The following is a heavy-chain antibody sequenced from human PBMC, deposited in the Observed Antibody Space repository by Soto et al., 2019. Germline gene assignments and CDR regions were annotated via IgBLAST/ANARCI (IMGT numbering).Heavy chain of an antibody. CDR2: ISTYNGNT. D-gene: IGHD5-18*01. CDR3: ARRGYNYDDGFDY. V-gene: IGHV1-18*01. J-gene: IGHJ4*02. CDR1: GYTFTSYG. Sequence: QVQLVQSGAEVRKPGASVKVSGKASGYTFTSYGLTWVRQAPGQGLEWMGWISTYNGNTNYAQKLQGRVSMTTDTPTSTAYLELRGLRSDDTAIYFCARRGYNYDDGFDYWGQGTLVTVSS.